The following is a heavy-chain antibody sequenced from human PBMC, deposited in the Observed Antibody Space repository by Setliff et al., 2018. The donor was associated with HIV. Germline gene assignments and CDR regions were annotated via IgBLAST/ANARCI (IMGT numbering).Heavy chain of an antibody. V-gene: IGHV1-2*02. CDR1: GYTFSDYY. CDR2: INPLSDAT. Sequence: GASVKVSCKASGYTFSDYYLHWVRQAPGQAIEWMGWINPLSDATKFSHKFQESLRDPSTSTVNMDLSRLRSEDTAVYYCARVNSYGYYYYYGMDVWGQGTTVTVSS. CDR3: ARVNSYGYYYYYGMDV. J-gene: IGHJ6*02. D-gene: IGHD5-18*01.